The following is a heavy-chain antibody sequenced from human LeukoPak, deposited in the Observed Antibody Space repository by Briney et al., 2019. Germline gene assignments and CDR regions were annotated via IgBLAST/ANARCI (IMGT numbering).Heavy chain of an antibody. D-gene: IGHD6-19*01. CDR3: ATLSPQWLVSAGNY. CDR2: MNPYTGKT. Sequence: GASVKVSCKTSGYTFTNFDINWVRQATGQGLEWLGWMNPYTGKTGYAQKFQGRVTMTEDTSTDTAYMELSGLRSEDTAVYYCATLSPQWLVSAGNYWGQGTLVTVSS. J-gene: IGHJ4*02. CDR1: GYTFTNFD. V-gene: IGHV1-8*02.